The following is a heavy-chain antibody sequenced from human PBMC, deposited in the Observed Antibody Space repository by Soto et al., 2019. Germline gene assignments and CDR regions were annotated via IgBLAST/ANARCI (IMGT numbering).Heavy chain of an antibody. V-gene: IGHV3-15*01. D-gene: IGHD3-16*02. J-gene: IGHJ4*02. CDR3: TTDGDPAYYDYIWGSYRHVFDY. CDR1: GFTFSNAW. Sequence: EVQLVESGGGLVKPGGSLRLSCAASGFTFSNAWMSWVRQAPGKGLEWVGRIKSKTDGGTTDYAAPVKGRFTISRDDSKNTLYLQMNSLKTEDTAVYYCTTDGDPAYYDYIWGSYRHVFDYWGQGTLVTVSS. CDR2: IKSKTDGGTT.